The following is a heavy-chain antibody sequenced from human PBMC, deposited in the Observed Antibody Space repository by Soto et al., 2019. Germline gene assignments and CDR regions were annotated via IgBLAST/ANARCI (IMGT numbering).Heavy chain of an antibody. CDR2: INTYNGNT. Sequence: GASVKVSCQASCYTFNNYGIHWVRQGPGQGLEWMGWINTYNGNTNHAQKLQGRVTMTTDTSTSTAYMELRSLRSDDTAVYYCARGVGSGTYYNQYNWFDPWGQGTLVTGSS. V-gene: IGHV1-18*01. J-gene: IGHJ5*02. CDR3: ARGVGSGTYYNQYNWFDP. CDR1: CYTFNNYG. D-gene: IGHD3-10*01.